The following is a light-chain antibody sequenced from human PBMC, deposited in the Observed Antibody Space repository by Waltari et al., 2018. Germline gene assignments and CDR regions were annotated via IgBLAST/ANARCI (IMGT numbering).Light chain of an antibody. CDR3: QSYDSSLSGYVV. V-gene: IGLV1-40*01. Sequence: QSVLTQPPSVSGAPGQRVTISCTGSSSNIGAGYDVPWYQQLPGTAPKLLISGNTNRPSGVPDRFSGSKSGTSASLAITGLQAEDEADYYCQSYDSSLSGYVVFGGGTKLTVL. J-gene: IGLJ2*01. CDR1: SSNIGAGYD. CDR2: GNT.